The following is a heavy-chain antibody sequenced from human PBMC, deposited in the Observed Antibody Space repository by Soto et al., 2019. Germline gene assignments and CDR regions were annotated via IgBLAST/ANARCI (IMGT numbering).Heavy chain of an antibody. D-gene: IGHD2-8*02. CDR2: LSYTGST. Sequence: QVHLQESGPQLVKPSQPLSLTCTVSGGPVRDAFSYWTWIRQPPGKGPEWMGYLSYTGSTYYNPSLRNSATISVDESSNILALRLSSVTAADTAVYYCARELEGGVFDIWGRGTLVTVSS. J-gene: IGHJ3*02. CDR1: GGPVRDAFSY. CDR3: ARELEGGVFDI. V-gene: IGHV4-30-4*01.